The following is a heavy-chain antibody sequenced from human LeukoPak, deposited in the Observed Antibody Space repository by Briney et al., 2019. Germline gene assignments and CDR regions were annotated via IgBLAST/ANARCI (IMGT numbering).Heavy chain of an antibody. Sequence: GGSLRLSCPASGFTFSSYAMSWVRQAPGKGLELVSGISGSGGSTNYADSVKGRFTISRDNSKNTLYLQMNSLRAEDTAVYYCAKDSRYSGNIKAFDIWGQGTMVTVSS. V-gene: IGHV3-23*01. CDR2: ISGSGGST. CDR1: GFTFSSYA. CDR3: AKDSRYSGNIKAFDI. J-gene: IGHJ3*02. D-gene: IGHD1-26*01.